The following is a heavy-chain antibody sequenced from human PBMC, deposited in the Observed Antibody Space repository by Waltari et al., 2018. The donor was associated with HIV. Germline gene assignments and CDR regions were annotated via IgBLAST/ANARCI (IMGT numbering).Heavy chain of an antibody. CDR1: GGSVSSGSYY. J-gene: IGHJ6*02. CDR3: ARDRAGGGYSYGLYYYGMDV. D-gene: IGHD5-18*01. CDR2: IYYSGST. V-gene: IGHV4-61*01. Sequence: QVQLQESGPGLVKPSETLSLTCTVSGGSVSSGSYYWSWIRQPPGKGLEWIGYIYYSGSTNSTPSLKSRVTISVDTSKNQFSLKLSSVTAADTAVYYCARDRAGGGYSYGLYYYGMDVWGQGTTVTVSS.